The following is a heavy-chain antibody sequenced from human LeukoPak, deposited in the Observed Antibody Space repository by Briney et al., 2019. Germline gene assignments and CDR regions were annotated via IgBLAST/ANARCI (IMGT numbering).Heavy chain of an antibody. CDR1: GGSISSGFYD. Sequence: SETLSLTCTVSGGSISSGFYDWYWIRQPAGKGLEWIGSIYYSGSTYYNPSLKSRVTISVDTSKNQFSLKLSSVTAADTAVYYCASEGTVNYYYYMDVWGKGTTVTVSS. V-gene: IGHV4-39*07. J-gene: IGHJ6*03. CDR2: IYYSGST. D-gene: IGHD4-17*01. CDR3: ASEGTVNYYYYMDV.